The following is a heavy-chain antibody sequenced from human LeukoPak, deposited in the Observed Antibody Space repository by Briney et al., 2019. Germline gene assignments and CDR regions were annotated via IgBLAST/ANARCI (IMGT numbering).Heavy chain of an antibody. J-gene: IGHJ4*02. CDR1: GYSISSGYY. CDR3: ARYTANTAGYSFDF. D-gene: IGHD3-22*01. CDR2: IHHSGVT. Sequence: SETLSLTCTVSGYSISSGYYWSWIRQPPGRGLEWIATIHHSGVTYYNPSLKSRVTMSVDTSKNQFSLKLGSVTAASTAVYYCARYTANTAGYSFDFWGQGALVTVSS. V-gene: IGHV4-38-2*02.